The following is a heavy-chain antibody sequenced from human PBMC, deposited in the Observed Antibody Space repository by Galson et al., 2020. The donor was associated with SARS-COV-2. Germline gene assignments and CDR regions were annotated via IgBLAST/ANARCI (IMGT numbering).Heavy chain of an antibody. CDR1: GFTFSDYY. Sequence: GGSLRLSCAASGFTFSDYYMSLIRQAPGKRLEWVSYISRSGSTIYYADSVKGRFTISRDNAKNSLYLQMNSLRAEDTAVYYCARGSYIVAAGFDPWGQGSRVTGSA. J-gene: IGHJ5*02. CDR3: ARGSYIVAAGFDP. CDR2: ISRSGSTI. V-gene: IGHV3-11*01. D-gene: IGHD5-12*01.